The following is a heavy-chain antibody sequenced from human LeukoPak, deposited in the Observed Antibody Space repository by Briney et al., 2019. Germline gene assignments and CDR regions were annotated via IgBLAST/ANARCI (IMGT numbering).Heavy chain of an antibody. J-gene: IGHJ3*02. D-gene: IGHD3-22*01. CDR1: GGSFSGYY. Sequence: SETLSLTCAVYGGSFSGYYWSWIRQPPGKGLEWIGEINHRGSTNYNPSLKSRVTISLDTSRNQFSLKLNSVTAADTPVYYCAKSNGYGLIDIWGQGTMVTVSS. V-gene: IGHV4-34*01. CDR2: INHRGST. CDR3: AKSNGYGLIDI.